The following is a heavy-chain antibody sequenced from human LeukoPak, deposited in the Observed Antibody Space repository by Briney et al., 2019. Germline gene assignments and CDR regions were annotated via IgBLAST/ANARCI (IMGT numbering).Heavy chain of an antibody. CDR2: IYYGGST. D-gene: IGHD5-12*01. CDR1: GGSISSSSYY. V-gene: IGHV4-39*07. CDR3: ARSSSGYDSGDI. J-gene: IGHJ4*02. Sequence: SETLSLTCTVSGGSISSSSYYWGWIRQPPGKGLEWIGSIYYGGSTYYNPSLKSRVTISVDTSKNQFSLKLSSVTAADTAFYFCARSSSGYDSGDIWGQGTLVTVSS.